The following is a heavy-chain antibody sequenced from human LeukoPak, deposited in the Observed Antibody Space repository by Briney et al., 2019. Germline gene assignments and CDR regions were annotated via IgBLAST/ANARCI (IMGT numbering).Heavy chain of an antibody. D-gene: IGHD3-22*01. V-gene: IGHV1-18*01. CDR3: ARKSGYEYYFDY. J-gene: IGHJ4*02. CDR2: ISAYNGNT. CDR1: GYTFTSYG. Sequence: ASVKVSCKASGYTFTSYGISWVRQAPGQGLEWMGWISAYNGNTNYAQKFQGRVTITADKSTSTAYMELSSLRSEDTAVYYCARKSGYEYYFDYWGQGTLVTVSS.